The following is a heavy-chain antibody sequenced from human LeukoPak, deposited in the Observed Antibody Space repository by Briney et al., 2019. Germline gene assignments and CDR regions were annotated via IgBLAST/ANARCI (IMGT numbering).Heavy chain of an antibody. V-gene: IGHV3-49*03. CDR1: GFTFADFT. CDR2: IRSNVYGGTT. J-gene: IGHJ4*02. Sequence: GGSLRLSCTASGFTFADFTVSWFRQSPGQGLEWVGFIRSNVYGGTTEHAASVEARFTISRDDSNSIAYLQMNSLKTEDTAVYYYTRGSGRYVMVDWWGQGTLVTVSS. D-gene: IGHD6-19*01. CDR3: TRGSGRYVMVDW.